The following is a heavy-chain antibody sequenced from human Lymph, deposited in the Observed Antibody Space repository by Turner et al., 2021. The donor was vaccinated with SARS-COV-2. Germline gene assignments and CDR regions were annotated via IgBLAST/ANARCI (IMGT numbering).Heavy chain of an antibody. CDR1: GFTFSTYF. V-gene: IGHV3-30*04. CDR2: ISYDGSNE. D-gene: IGHD2-15*01. CDR3: ARGHGGNYYYGMDV. Sequence: QVQLVESGGGVVQPGRSLRLSCAASGFTFSTYFMHWVRQAPGKGLEWVALISYDGSNEYYADSVKGRFTISRDNSKNTVYLHMNSLRTEDTAMYYCARGHGGNYYYGMDVWGQGTTVTVSS. J-gene: IGHJ6*02.